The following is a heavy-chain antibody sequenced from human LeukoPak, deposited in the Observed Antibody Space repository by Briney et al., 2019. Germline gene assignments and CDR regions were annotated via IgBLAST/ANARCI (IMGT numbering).Heavy chain of an antibody. V-gene: IGHV3-30-3*01. Sequence: GGSLRLSCAASGFTFSSYAMHWVRQAPGKGLEWVAVISYDGSNKYYADSVKGRFTISRDNSRNTLYLQMNSLRAEDTAVYYCARAVAGTFDYWGQGTLVTVSS. J-gene: IGHJ4*02. CDR3: ARAVAGTFDY. D-gene: IGHD6-19*01. CDR1: GFTFSSYA. CDR2: ISYDGSNK.